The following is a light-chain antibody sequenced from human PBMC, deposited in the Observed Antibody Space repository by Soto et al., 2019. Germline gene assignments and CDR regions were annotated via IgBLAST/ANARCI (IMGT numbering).Light chain of an antibody. CDR2: GSS. Sequence: EIVLTQSPDTLSLSPGERATLSCRASQSLRSYYLAWYQQKPGQAPRLLIYGSSNRAAGIPARFSGSGSGTDFTLTISSLEPEDFAIYYCQQRQYWPPITFGQGTRLEIK. V-gene: IGKV3-11*01. CDR1: QSLRSY. CDR3: QQRQYWPPIT. J-gene: IGKJ5*01.